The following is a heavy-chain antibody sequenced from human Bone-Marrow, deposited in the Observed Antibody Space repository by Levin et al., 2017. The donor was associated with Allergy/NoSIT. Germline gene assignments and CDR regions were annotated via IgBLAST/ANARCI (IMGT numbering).Heavy chain of an antibody. V-gene: IGHV3-9*01. CDR2: ISWNSGSI. J-gene: IGHJ4*02. Sequence: QTGGSLRLSCAASGFTFDDYAMHWVRQAPGKGLEWVSGISWNSGSIDYGDSVKGRFTVSRDNAKNSLYLQLNSVRPDDTAFYYCAKDMRSGIFYGSAIGYYFDCWGQGTLVTVSS. CDR1: GFTFDDYA. D-gene: IGHD3-10*01. CDR3: AKDMRSGIFYGSAIGYYFDC.